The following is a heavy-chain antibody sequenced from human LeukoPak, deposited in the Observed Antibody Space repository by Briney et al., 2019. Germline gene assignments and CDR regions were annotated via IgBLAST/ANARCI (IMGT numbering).Heavy chain of an antibody. CDR2: INHSGST. D-gene: IGHD5-18*01. J-gene: IGHJ6*02. CDR3: ATARYSYGLHYYYYGMDV. CDR1: GGSFSGYY. Sequence: SETLSLTCAVYGGSFSGYYWSWIRQPPGKGLEWIGEINHSGSTNYNPSLKSRVTISVDTSKNQFSLKLSSVTAADTAVYYCATARYSYGLHYYYYGMDVWGQGTTVTVSS. V-gene: IGHV4-34*01.